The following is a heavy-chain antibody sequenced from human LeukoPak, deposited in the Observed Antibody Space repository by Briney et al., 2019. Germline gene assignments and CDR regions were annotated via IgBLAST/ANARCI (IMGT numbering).Heavy chain of an antibody. J-gene: IGHJ5*02. V-gene: IGHV4-34*01. Sequence: SETLSLTCAVYGGSFSGYYWSWIRQPPGKGLEWIGEINHSGSTNYNPSLKSRVTMSVDTSKNQFSLKLSSVTAADTAVYYCARSSGWFEENWFDPWGQGTLVTVSS. CDR3: ARSSGWFEENWFDP. D-gene: IGHD6-19*01. CDR2: INHSGST. CDR1: GGSFSGYY.